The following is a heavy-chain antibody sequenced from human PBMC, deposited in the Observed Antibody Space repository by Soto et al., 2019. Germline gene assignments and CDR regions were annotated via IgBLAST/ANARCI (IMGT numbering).Heavy chain of an antibody. J-gene: IGHJ4*02. D-gene: IGHD2-15*01. Sequence: SETLSLTCTVSGGSISSGDYYWSWIRQPPGKGLEWIGYIYYSGSTYYNPSLKSRVTISVDTSKNQFSLKLSSVTAADTAVYYCARNLRYCSGGSCYWAPFDYWGQGTLVTVSS. CDR1: GGSISSGDYY. CDR3: ARNLRYCSGGSCYWAPFDY. CDR2: IYYSGST. V-gene: IGHV4-30-4*01.